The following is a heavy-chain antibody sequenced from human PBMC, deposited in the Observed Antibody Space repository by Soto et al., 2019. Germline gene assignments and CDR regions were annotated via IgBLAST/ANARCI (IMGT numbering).Heavy chain of an antibody. V-gene: IGHV4-39*01. J-gene: IGHJ3*02. CDR2: IYYSGST. Sequence: PSETLSLTCTVSGGSISSSSYYWGWIRQPPGKGLEWIGSIYYSGSTYYNPSLKSRVTISVDTSKNQFSLKLSSVTAADTAVYYCARRKATVYYYDSHHPQGGAFDIWGQGTMVTVSS. CDR1: GGSISSSSYY. CDR3: ARRKATVYYYDSHHPQGGAFDI. D-gene: IGHD3-22*01.